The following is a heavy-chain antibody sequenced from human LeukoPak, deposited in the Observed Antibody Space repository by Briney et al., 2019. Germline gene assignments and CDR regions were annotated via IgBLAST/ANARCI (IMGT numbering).Heavy chain of an antibody. D-gene: IGHD2-15*01. CDR3: ARGEDPNCSGGACYLFDY. Sequence: AGGSLRLSCAASGFTFSNYYMSWIRQAPGKGLEWVSSISSSSSYIYYADSAKGRFTISRDNAKNSLYLQMNSLRAEDTAVYYCARGEDPNCSGGACYLFDYWGQGTLVTVSS. V-gene: IGHV3-21*04. J-gene: IGHJ4*02. CDR1: GFTFSNYY. CDR2: ISSSSSYI.